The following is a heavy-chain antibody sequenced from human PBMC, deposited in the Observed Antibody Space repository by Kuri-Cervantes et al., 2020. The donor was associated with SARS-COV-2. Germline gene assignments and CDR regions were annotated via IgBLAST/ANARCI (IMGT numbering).Heavy chain of an antibody. D-gene: IGHD1-26*01. CDR1: GYTFTGYY. CDR2: INPNSGGT. V-gene: IGHV1-2*02. Sequence: ASVKVSCKASGYTFTGYYMHWVRQAPGQGLEWMGWINPNSGGTNYAQKFQGRVTMTRDTSISTAYMELSRLRSDDTAVYYCARDLPLWELLEFGFDYWGQGTLVTDSS. CDR3: ARDLPLWELLEFGFDY. J-gene: IGHJ4*02.